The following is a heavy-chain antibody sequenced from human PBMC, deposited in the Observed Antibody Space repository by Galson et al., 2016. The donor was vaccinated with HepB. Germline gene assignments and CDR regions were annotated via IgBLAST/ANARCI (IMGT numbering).Heavy chain of an antibody. J-gene: IGHJ4*02. CDR3: ARAPRFGELPTTHDY. D-gene: IGHD3-10*01. CDR2: IIPISGTA. V-gene: IGHV1-69*13. Sequence: SVKVSCKASGGTFRSYAISWVRQAPGQGLEWMGGIIPISGTANYAQKFQGRVTLNADESTSIVYMELSSLRSEDTAVYYCARAPRFGELPTTHDYWGQGTLVTVSS. CDR1: GGTFRSYA.